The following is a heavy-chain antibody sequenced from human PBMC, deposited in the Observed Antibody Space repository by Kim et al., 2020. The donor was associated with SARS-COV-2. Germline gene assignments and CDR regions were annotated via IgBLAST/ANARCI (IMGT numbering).Heavy chain of an antibody. CDR1: GFTFSSYG. V-gene: IGHV3-33*05. CDR3: ARSAGGGYYYGMDV. D-gene: IGHD6-13*01. CDR2: ISYDGSNK. J-gene: IGHJ6*02. Sequence: GWSLRLSCAASGFTFSSYGMHWVRQAPGKGLEWVAVISYDGSNKYYADSVKGRLTISRDNSKNTLYLQMNSLRAEDTAVYYCARSAGGGYYYGMDVWGQGTTVTVSS.